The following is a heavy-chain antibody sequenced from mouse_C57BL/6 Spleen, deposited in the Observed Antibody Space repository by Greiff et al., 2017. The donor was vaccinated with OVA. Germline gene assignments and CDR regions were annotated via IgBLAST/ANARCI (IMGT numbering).Heavy chain of an antibody. V-gene: IGHV3-6*01. CDR2: ISYDGSN. Sequence: EVQLQESGPGLVKPSQSLSLTCSVTGYSITSGYYWNWIRQFPGNKLEWMGYISYDGSNHYNPSLKNRISITRDTSKNQFFLKLNSVTTEDTATDYCARDRFTTVVAGGAMDYWGQGTSVTVSS. CDR1: GYSITSGYY. J-gene: IGHJ4*01. CDR3: ARDRFTTVVAGGAMDY. D-gene: IGHD1-1*01.